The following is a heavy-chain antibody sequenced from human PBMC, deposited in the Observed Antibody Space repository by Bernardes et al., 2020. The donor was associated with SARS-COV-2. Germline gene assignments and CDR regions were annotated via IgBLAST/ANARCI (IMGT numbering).Heavy chain of an antibody. Sequence: SETLSLTCSVSGGSISNYYWSWIRQPAGKGLEWIGRISTSGSTNINTSLWSRVIMSVDTSKNQFSLKVTSVTAAGTAVYYCARDDLDIGGGNNWFDPGGQGTLVTVSS. D-gene: IGHD2-15*01. CDR2: ISTSGST. CDR1: GGSISNYY. CDR3: ARDDLDIGGGNNWFDP. V-gene: IGHV4-4*07. J-gene: IGHJ5*02.